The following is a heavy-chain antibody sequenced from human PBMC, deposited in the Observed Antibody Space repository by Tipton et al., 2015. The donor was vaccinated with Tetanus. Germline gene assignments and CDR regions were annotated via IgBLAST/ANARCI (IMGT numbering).Heavy chain of an antibody. J-gene: IGHJ4*02. CDR2: ISGGGDRT. CDR3: ARGADNYGYYLDY. CDR1: GFTFGIYA. V-gene: IGHV3-23*02. D-gene: IGHD5-18*01. Sequence: GSLRLSCAGSGFTFGIYAMSWVRQAPGKGLEWVSAISGGGDRTFYEDSVKGRFTISRDNSKNMLYLQLNSLRAEDAAVYYCARGADNYGYYLDYWGQGTLVTVSA.